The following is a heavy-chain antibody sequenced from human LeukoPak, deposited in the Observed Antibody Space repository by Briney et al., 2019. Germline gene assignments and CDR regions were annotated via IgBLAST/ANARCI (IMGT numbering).Heavy chain of an antibody. CDR2: VNWNSGST. J-gene: IGHJ6*03. CDR1: GFNFVDYG. V-gene: IGHV3-9*01. Sequence: GRSLRLSCAASGFNFVDYGMHWVRQAPGKGLEWVSSVNWNSGSTAYADSVKGRFTVSRDNAKKSVYLQMDSLRPDDTALYYCTKDAGVGSSSPSFYFYMDAWGKGTRSPSL. D-gene: IGHD6-6*01. CDR3: TKDAGVGSSSPSFYFYMDA.